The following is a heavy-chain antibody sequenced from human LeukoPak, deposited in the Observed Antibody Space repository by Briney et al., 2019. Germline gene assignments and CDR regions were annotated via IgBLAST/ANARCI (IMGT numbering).Heavy chain of an antibody. CDR1: GGSFSGYY. D-gene: IGHD3-10*01. CDR2: INHSGST. CDR3: ARNYGSGSYYFN. Sequence: SETLSLTCAVYGGSFSGYYWSWIRQPPGKGLEWIGEINHSGSTNYNPSLKSRVTISVDTSKNQFSLKLSSVTAADTAVYYCARNYGSGSYYFNWGQGTLVTVSS. V-gene: IGHV4-34*01. J-gene: IGHJ4*02.